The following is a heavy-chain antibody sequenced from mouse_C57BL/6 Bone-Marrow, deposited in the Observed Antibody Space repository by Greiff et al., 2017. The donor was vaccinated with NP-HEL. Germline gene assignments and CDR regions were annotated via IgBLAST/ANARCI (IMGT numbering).Heavy chain of an antibody. CDR2: IHPNSGST. J-gene: IGHJ4*01. CDR1: GYTFTSYW. Sequence: VQLQQSGAELVKPGASVKLSCKASGYTFTSYWMHWVKQRPGQGLEWIGMIHPNSGSTNYNEKFKSKATLTVDKSSSTAYMQLSSLTSEDSAVYYCASSLFITTVEMGYYYAMDYWGQGTSVTVSS. D-gene: IGHD1-1*01. CDR3: ASSLFITTVEMGYYYAMDY. V-gene: IGHV1-64*01.